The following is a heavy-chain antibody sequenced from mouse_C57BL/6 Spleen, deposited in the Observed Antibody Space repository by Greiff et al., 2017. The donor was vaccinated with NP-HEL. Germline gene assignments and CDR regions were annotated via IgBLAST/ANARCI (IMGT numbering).Heavy chain of an antibody. V-gene: IGHV14-1*01. CDR2: IDPADGDT. CDR1: GFNIKDYY. D-gene: IGHD2-1*01. J-gene: IGHJ2*01. CDR3: NLYGNYFDY. Sequence: VQLQQSGAELVRPGASVKLSCTASGFNIKDYYMHWVKQRPEQGLEWIGRIDPADGDTASAPKFPGKATMTADTSSNTADLQLSSLTSEDTAVYYCNLYGNYFDYWGQGTTLTVSS.